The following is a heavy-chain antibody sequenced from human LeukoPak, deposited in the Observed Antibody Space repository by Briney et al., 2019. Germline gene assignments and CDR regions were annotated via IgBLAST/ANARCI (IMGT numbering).Heavy chain of an antibody. CDR1: GGTFSNYP. J-gene: IGHJ5*02. D-gene: IGHD5-24*01. Sequence: SVKVSCKASGGTFSNYPIIWVRQAPGRGLEWLGGITPIYGTANYALMFQGRITLTAHESTATAYMELRSLTSDDTAMYFCATHTGGYNYWWFDIWGQGTLVSVSS. CDR3: ATHTGGYNYWWFDI. V-gene: IGHV1-69*01. CDR2: ITPIYGTA.